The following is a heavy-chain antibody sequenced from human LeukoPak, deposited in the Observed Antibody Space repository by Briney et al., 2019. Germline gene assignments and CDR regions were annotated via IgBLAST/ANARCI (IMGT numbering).Heavy chain of an antibody. CDR2: INPNSGGT. CDR1: GYTFTGYY. V-gene: IGHV1-2*02. J-gene: IGHJ4*02. Sequence: ASVKVSCKASGYTFTGYYMHWVRQAPGQGLEWMGWINPNSGGTNYAQKFQGRVTMTRDTSISTAYMELSRLRSDDTAVYYCARDVILPGGDRDYWGQGTLVTVSS. D-gene: IGHD4-17*01. CDR3: ARDVILPGGDRDY.